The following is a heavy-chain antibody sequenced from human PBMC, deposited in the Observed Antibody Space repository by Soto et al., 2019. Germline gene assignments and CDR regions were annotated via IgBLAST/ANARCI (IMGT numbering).Heavy chain of an antibody. V-gene: IGHV3-30-3*01. J-gene: IGHJ6*02. CDR1: GFTFSSYA. D-gene: IGHD3-3*01. CDR3: ARELITIFGVVPSSKDYYYYYGMDV. Sequence: PGGSLRLSCAASGFTFSSYAMHWVRQAPGKGLEWVAVISYDGSNKYYADSVKGRFTISRDNSKNTLYLQMNSLRAEDTAVYYCARELITIFGVVPSSKDYYYYYGMDVWGQGTTVTVSS. CDR2: ISYDGSNK.